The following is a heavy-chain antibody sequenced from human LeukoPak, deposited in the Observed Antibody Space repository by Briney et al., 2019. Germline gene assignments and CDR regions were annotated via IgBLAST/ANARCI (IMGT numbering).Heavy chain of an antibody. Sequence: RGSLRLSFAASGFTFSTYSMNWVRQAPGKGLEWVSYISGSSGTIYYADSVKGRFSISRDNAKNSLYLQMNSLRAEDTAVYYCARRSEFGVLYYMDVWGKATTVTVSS. CDR3: ARRSEFGVLYYMDV. D-gene: IGHD3-16*01. CDR1: GFTFSTYS. V-gene: IGHV3-48*01. CDR2: ISGSSGTI. J-gene: IGHJ6*03.